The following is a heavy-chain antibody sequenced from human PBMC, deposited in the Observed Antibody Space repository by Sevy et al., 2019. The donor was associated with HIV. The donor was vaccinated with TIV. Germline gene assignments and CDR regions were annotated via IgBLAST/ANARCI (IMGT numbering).Heavy chain of an antibody. Sequence: GGSLRLSCAASGFTFSSYSMNWVRQAPGKGLEWVSSISSSSSYIYYADSVNGRFTISRDNAKNSLYLQMNSLRAEDTAVYYCARDHCSGGSCLSYYYYYGMDVWGQGTTVTVSS. CDR2: ISSSSSYI. V-gene: IGHV3-21*01. CDR3: ARDHCSGGSCLSYYYYYGMDV. J-gene: IGHJ6*02. D-gene: IGHD2-15*01. CDR1: GFTFSSYS.